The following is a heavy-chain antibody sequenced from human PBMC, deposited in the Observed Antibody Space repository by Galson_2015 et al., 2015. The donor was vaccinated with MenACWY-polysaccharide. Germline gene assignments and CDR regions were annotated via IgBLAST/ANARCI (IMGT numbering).Heavy chain of an antibody. V-gene: IGHV3-23*01. Sequence: SLRLSCAGSGFTFSMYGMSWVRQAPGKGLEWVSSISGSGSTKYYAESVKGRFTISRDNSENTIYLQMNSLSAEDTAVYYCATDVKTTVLRGVEFWGQGSLVTVS. CDR3: ATDVKTTVLRGVEF. CDR2: ISGSGSTK. CDR1: GFTFSMYG. J-gene: IGHJ4*02. D-gene: IGHD4-23*01.